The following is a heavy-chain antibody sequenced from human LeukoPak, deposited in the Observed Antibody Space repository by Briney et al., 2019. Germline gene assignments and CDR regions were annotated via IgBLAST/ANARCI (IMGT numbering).Heavy chain of an antibody. Sequence: GGSLRLSCAASGFTFSSHGMHWARQPPGKGLGWVGVIWNDGSDQYYGDSVRGRFPLSRDNLKSTLYLQMDSLRAEDTAVYYCARGCGGSPGCYIIDKWGQGTLVTVSS. J-gene: IGHJ4*02. CDR2: IWNDGSDQ. D-gene: IGHD2-21*01. CDR1: GFTFSSHG. CDR3: ARGCGGSPGCYIIDK. V-gene: IGHV3-33*01.